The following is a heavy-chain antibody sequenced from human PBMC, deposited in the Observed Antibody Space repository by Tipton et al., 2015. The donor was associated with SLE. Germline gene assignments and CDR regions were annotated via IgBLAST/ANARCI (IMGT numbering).Heavy chain of an antibody. CDR2: IESDGTNT. CDR3: ARDFGSYYGSEKDWYFDL. CDR1: GFTFSNYW. V-gene: IGHV3-74*01. Sequence: SLRLSCAASGFTFSNYWMHWVRQAPGKGLVWVSRIESDGTNTHYADSVKGRFTVSRDNANNMLYLQMNTLRAEDTAVYYCARDFGSYYGSEKDWYFDLWGRGTLVTVSS. J-gene: IGHJ2*01. D-gene: IGHD3-10*01.